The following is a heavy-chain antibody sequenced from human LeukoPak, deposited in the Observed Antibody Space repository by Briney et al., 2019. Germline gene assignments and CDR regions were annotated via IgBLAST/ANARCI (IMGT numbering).Heavy chain of an antibody. Sequence: PSETLSLTCTVSGGSISSDYWSWIRQPPGKGLEWIGCIYYSGNTNYNPSLKSRVTMSIDTSKNQFSLKLTSVTAADTAVYYCARHQLRGFLDDYWGQGTLVTVSS. D-gene: IGHD3-10*01. J-gene: IGHJ4*02. CDR2: IYYSGNT. V-gene: IGHV4-59*08. CDR3: ARHQLRGFLDDY. CDR1: GGSISSDY.